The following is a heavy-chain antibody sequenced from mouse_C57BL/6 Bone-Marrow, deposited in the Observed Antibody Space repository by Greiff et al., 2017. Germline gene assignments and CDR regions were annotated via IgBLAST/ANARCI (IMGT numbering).Heavy chain of an antibody. CDR1: GFSLTSYG. V-gene: IGHV2-6*01. CDR2: IWGVGST. Sequence: VKLQESGPGLVAPSQSLSITCTVSGFSLTSYGVDWVRQSPGKGLEWLGVIWGVGSTNYNSALKSRLSISKDNSKSQVFLKMNSLQTDDTAMYDCASAEFAYWGQGTLVTVSA. CDR3: ASAEFAY. J-gene: IGHJ3*01.